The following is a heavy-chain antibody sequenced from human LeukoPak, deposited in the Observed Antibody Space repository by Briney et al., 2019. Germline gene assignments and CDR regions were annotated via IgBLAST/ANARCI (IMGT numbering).Heavy chain of an antibody. V-gene: IGHV4-34*01. CDR3: ARIPRSFTMTHFDY. CDR1: GGSFSGYY. Sequence: SETLSLTCAVYGGSFSGYYWSWIRQPPGKGLEWIGEINHSGSTNYNPSLKSRVTISVDTSKNQFSLKLSSVTAADTAVYYCARIPRSFTMTHFDYWGQGTLVTVSS. D-gene: IGHD3-22*01. J-gene: IGHJ4*02. CDR2: INHSGST.